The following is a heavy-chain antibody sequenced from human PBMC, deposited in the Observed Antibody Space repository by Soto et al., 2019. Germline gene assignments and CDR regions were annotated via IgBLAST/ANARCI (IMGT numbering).Heavy chain of an antibody. V-gene: IGHV3-7*01. CDR1: GFTFSIYW. Sequence: EVQLVESGGGLVQPGGSLRLSCSASGFTFSIYWMNWVRQAPGKGLEWVANIKQDGGEKYYVDSVKGRFTVSRDNAKNSLYLQMNSLRAEDTAVYYCARGFKPWLATIILDSWGQGTLVTVSS. CDR2: IKQDGGEK. J-gene: IGHJ5*01. CDR3: ARGFKPWLATIILDS. D-gene: IGHD6-19*01.